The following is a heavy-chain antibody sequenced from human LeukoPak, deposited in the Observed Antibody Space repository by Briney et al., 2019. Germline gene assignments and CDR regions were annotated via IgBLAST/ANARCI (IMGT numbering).Heavy chain of an antibody. V-gene: IGHV3-7*01. CDR3: ARDAGYGGNSDY. CDR1: GYTFNMYW. J-gene: IGHJ4*02. D-gene: IGHD4-23*01. Sequence: GGSLRLSCAASGYTFNMYWMTWVRQAPGQGLESVAYINKDGSDKYYVDSVKGRFTVSRDNAKNSLYLQMNSLRAEDTAVYYCARDAGYGGNSDYWGQGTLVTVSS. CDR2: INKDGSDK.